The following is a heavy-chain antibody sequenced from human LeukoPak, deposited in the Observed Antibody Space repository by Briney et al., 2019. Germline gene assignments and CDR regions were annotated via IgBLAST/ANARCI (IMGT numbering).Heavy chain of an antibody. J-gene: IGHJ6*02. CDR1: GFTFRCYS. CDR2: ISSSSSYI. CDR3: ARDLLVVAATGPLWYYYYGMDV. V-gene: IGHV3-21*01. D-gene: IGHD2-15*01. Sequence: AGGSLGLSCAASGFTFRCYSMNWVRQAPGKGLEWVSSISSSSSYIYYADSVKGRFTISRDNAKNSLYLQMNSLRAEDTAVYYCARDLLVVAATGPLWYYYYGMDVWGQGTTVTVSS.